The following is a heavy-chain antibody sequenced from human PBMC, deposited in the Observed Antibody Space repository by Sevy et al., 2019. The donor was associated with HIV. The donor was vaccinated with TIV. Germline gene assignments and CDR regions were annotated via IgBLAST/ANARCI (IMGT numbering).Heavy chain of an antibody. D-gene: IGHD6-25*01. CDR3: MGPKLTYSNGWRYLDY. Sequence: SETLSLTCTVSGASISSSGYYWGWIRQPPGKGLEWIASINYSGITFYNPYLKSRVTIYAATSKNQFSLRLSAVTAAGSLIYFCMGPKLTYSNGWRYLDYWGQGTVVTVPS. CDR2: INYSGIT. J-gene: IGHJ4*02. CDR1: GASISSSGYY. V-gene: IGHV4-39*01.